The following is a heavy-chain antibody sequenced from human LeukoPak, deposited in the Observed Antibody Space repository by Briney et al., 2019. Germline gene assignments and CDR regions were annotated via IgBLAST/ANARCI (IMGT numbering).Heavy chain of an antibody. CDR1: GFTFSSYS. CDR2: ISSSSSYI. Sequence: GGSLRLSCAASGFTFSSYSMNWVRQAPGKGLEWVSSISSSSSYIYYADSVKGRFTISRDNAKNSLYLQMNSLRAEDTAVYYCARDRRGSYYDFDYWGQGTLVTVSS. J-gene: IGHJ4*02. V-gene: IGHV3-21*01. CDR3: ARDRRGSYYDFDY. D-gene: IGHD1-26*01.